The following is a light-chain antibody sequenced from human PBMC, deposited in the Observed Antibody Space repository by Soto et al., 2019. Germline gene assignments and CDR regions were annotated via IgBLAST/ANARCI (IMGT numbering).Light chain of an antibody. J-gene: IGLJ2*01. CDR2: DVS. Sequence: QSALTQPRSVSGSHGQSVTISCTGTSSDVGSYKYVSWYQQHPGKAPRLIIYDVSERPSGVPDRFSGSKSGNTASLTISGLQAEDEADYFCCSFAGINTLVFGGGTKVTVL. CDR1: SSDVGSYKY. CDR3: CSFAGINTLV. V-gene: IGLV2-11*01.